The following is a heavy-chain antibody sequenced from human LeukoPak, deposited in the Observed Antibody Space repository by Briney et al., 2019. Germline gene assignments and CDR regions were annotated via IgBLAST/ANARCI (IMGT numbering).Heavy chain of an antibody. Sequence: GASVKVSCKASGYTFTIYYMHWVRQAPGQGLEWMGWINPNSGATSYAQRFQGRVTMTRGTSISTAYMELSGLTSDDTAVYYCARNPPYCTSTSCYNDYWGQGTLVTVSS. CDR1: GYTFTIYY. CDR3: ARNPPYCTSTSCYNDY. J-gene: IGHJ4*02. CDR2: INPNSGAT. D-gene: IGHD2-2*02. V-gene: IGHV1-2*02.